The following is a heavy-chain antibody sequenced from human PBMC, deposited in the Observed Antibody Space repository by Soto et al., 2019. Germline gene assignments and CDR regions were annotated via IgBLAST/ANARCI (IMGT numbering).Heavy chain of an antibody. Sequence: PSETLSLTCTVSGGSISSYYWSWIRQPPGKGLEWIGYIYYSGSTNYNPSLKSRVTISVGTSKNQFSLKLSSVTAADTAVYYCASTYCGGDCYQDYYYGMDVWGQGTTVTVSS. D-gene: IGHD2-21*02. CDR2: IYYSGST. CDR1: GGSISSYY. J-gene: IGHJ6*02. V-gene: IGHV4-59*01. CDR3: ASTYCGGDCYQDYYYGMDV.